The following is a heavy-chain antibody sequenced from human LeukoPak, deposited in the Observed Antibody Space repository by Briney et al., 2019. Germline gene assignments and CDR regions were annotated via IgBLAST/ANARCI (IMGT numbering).Heavy chain of an antibody. V-gene: IGHV3-30-3*01. CDR1: GLTFSSYA. D-gene: IGHD4-17*01. Sequence: GGSLRLSCAASGLTFSSYAMHWVRQAPGKGLEWVAVISYDGSNKYYADSVKGRFTISRDNSKNTLYLQMNSLRAEDTAVYYCARVLSGDYRQYYFDYWGQGTLVTVSS. CDR3: ARVLSGDYRQYYFDY. CDR2: ISYDGSNK. J-gene: IGHJ4*02.